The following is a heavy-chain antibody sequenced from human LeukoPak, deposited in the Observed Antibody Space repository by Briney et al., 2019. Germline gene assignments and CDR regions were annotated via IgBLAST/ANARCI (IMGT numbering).Heavy chain of an antibody. J-gene: IGHJ3*02. D-gene: IGHD1-26*01. CDR2: INPNSGGT. CDR1: GYTFNHNY. V-gene: IGHV1-2*02. Sequence: ASVKVSCKASGYTFNHNYLHWVRQAPGQGLEWMGWINPNSGGTNYAQKFQGRVTMTRDTSISTAYMELSRLRSDDTALYHCASGRWEPYDAFDIWGQGTMVTVSS. CDR3: ASGRWEPYDAFDI.